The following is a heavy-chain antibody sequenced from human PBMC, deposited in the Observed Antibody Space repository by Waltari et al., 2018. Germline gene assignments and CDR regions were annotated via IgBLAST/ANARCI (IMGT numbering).Heavy chain of an antibody. J-gene: IGHJ4*02. CDR3: ARDWRRSLEYLDWLLFALDY. D-gene: IGHD3-9*01. CDR1: GFTFSSHA. CDR2: ISGRCDGV. Sequence: ELQLLEAGGGLVQPGGSLRLSCGASGFTFSSHAMSWIRQAPGKGVGWCSAISGRCDGVFSAESVKGRFTVSRDNSNNTLFLEMNSLRAEDTAVYFCARDWRRSLEYLDWLLFALDYWGQGTLVTVSS. V-gene: IGHV3-23*01.